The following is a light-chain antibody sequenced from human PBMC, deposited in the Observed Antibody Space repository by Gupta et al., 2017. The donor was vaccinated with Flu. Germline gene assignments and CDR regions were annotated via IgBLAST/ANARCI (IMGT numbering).Light chain of an antibody. J-gene: IGKJ5*01. CDR2: DAS. V-gene: IGKV1-33*01. CDR3: QQYDNLPAIT. CDR1: QDISNY. Sequence: GDRVTITCQASQDISNYLNWYQQKPGKAPKLLIYDASNLETGVPSRFSGSGSGTDFTFTISSLQPEDIATYYCQQYDNLPAITFGQGTRLEIK.